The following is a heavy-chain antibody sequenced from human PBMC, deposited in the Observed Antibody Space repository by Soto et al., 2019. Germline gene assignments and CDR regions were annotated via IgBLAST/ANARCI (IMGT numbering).Heavy chain of an antibody. Sequence: PVGSLRLSCAASGFTFSKYAMSWVRQAPGKGLEWVSGLSGSGSRTYYADSVKGRFTISRDNSKNTLYLQMNDLRAEDTAVYYCAKPRITIFVREPDSWGQGTLVTAPQ. D-gene: IGHD3-3*01. V-gene: IGHV3-23*01. CDR3: AKPRITIFVREPDS. CDR2: LSGSGSRT. CDR1: GFTFSKYA. J-gene: IGHJ4*02.